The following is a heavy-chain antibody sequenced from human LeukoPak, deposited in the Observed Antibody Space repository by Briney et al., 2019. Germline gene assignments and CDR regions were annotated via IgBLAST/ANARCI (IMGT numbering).Heavy chain of an antibody. Sequence: SETLSLTCAVYGGSFSGYYWSWIRQPPGKGLEWIGEINHSGSANYNPSLKSRVTISVDTSKNQFSLKLSSVTAADTAVYYCARGGDGDYHDAFDIWGQGTMVTVSS. D-gene: IGHD4-17*01. CDR1: GGSFSGYY. CDR3: ARGGDGDYHDAFDI. V-gene: IGHV4-34*01. CDR2: INHSGSA. J-gene: IGHJ3*02.